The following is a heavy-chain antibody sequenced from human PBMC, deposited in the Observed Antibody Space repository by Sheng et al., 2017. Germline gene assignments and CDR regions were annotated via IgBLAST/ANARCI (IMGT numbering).Heavy chain of an antibody. D-gene: IGHD1-26*01. CDR3: ARALRIVGATTHYYFDY. Sequence: QVQLVQSGAEVKKPGASVKVSCKASGYTFTSYGISWVRQAPGQGLEWMGWISAYNGNTNYAQKLQGRVTMTTDTSTSTAYMELRSLRSDYTAVYYCARALRIVGATTHYYFDYWGQGTLVTVSS. V-gene: IGHV1-18*01. CDR1: GYTFTSYG. CDR2: ISAYNGNT. J-gene: IGHJ4*02.